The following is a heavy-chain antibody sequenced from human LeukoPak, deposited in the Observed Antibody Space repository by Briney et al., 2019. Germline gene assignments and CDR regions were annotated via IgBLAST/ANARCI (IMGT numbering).Heavy chain of an antibody. CDR1: GGSISSYY. Sequence: SETLSLTCTVSGGSISSYYWSWVRQPQGKGMEWVGYIYYSGSTNYNPSLKSRVTISVDTSKNQFSLKLSSVTAADTAVYYCARGGYSGYGFDYWGQGTLVTVSS. CDR2: IYYSGST. D-gene: IGHD5-12*01. CDR3: ARGGYSGYGFDY. J-gene: IGHJ4*02. V-gene: IGHV4-59*01.